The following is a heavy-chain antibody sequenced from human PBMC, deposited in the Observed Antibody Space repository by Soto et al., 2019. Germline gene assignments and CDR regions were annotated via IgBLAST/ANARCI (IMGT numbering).Heavy chain of an antibody. CDR3: ARDGHYRRRSGSAPEMGY. CDR2: INWNSGSI. D-gene: IGHD5-12*01. Sequence: GGSLRLSCVTSGFTFDDYAMHWVRQAPGKGLEWVSGINWNSGSIDYADSVKGRFTISRDNAKNSLYLQMNSLRIEDTALCYCARDGHYRRRSGSAPEMGYWGQGTLVTVSS. V-gene: IGHV3-9*01. J-gene: IGHJ4*02. CDR1: GFTFDDYA.